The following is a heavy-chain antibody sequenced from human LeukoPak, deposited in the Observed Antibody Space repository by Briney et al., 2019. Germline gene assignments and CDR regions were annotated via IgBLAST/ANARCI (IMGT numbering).Heavy chain of an antibody. CDR2: IYYSGST. CDR1: GGSISSYY. V-gene: IGHV4-59*01. Sequence: PSQTLSLTCTVSGGSISSYYCSWIRQPPGKGLEWIGYIYYSGSTNYNPSLKSRVTISVDTSKNQFSLKLSSVTAADTAVYYCARGDYYYYYYMDVWGKGTTVTVSS. J-gene: IGHJ6*03. CDR3: ARGDYYYYYYMDV.